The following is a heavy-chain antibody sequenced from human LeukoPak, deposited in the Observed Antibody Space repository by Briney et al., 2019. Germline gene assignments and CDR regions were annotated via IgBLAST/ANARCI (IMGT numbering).Heavy chain of an antibody. V-gene: IGHV3-30-3*01. CDR2: ISYDGSNK. D-gene: IGHD1-26*01. J-gene: IGHJ4*02. CDR1: GFTFSSYA. Sequence: GGSLRLSCAASGFTFSSYAMHWVRQAPGKGLEWVAVISYDGSNKYYADSVKGRFTISRDNSKNTLYLQMNSLRAEDTAVYYCAKVGSGSYLQRLDYWGQGTLVTVSS. CDR3: AKVGSGSYLQRLDY.